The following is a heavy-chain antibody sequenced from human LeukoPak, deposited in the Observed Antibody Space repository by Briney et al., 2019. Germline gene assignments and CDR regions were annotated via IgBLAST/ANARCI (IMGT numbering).Heavy chain of an antibody. Sequence: GGSLRLSCAASGFTFSGYYMRWVRQAPGKGLEWVSYISSGGSYTNYADSVKGRFTISRDNAKNTLYLQMNSLRAEDTAVYYCVRGFYYWGGGTLATVSS. V-gene: IGHV3-11*06. CDR3: VRGFYY. CDR1: GFTFSGYY. J-gene: IGHJ4*02. CDR2: ISSGGSYT. D-gene: IGHD3-10*01.